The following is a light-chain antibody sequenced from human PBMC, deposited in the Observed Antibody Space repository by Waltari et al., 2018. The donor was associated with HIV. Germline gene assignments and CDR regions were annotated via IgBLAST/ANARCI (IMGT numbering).Light chain of an antibody. CDR3: QQYNTSSPWT. CDR2: RAS. V-gene: IGKV1-5*03. Sequence: DIQMTQSPSTLPACVGDRITITCRASQSIATWLAWYQQKPGKAPKLLIYRASSLETGVPSRFSGSGSGTEFTLTISSPQPKDFATYYCQQYNTSSPWTFGQGTKVDI. J-gene: IGKJ1*01. CDR1: QSIATW.